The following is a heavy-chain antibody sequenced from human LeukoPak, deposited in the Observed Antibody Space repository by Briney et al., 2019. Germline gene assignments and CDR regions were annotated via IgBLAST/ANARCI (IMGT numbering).Heavy chain of an antibody. CDR2: IRYDGSNK. D-gene: IGHD3-3*01. J-gene: IGHJ4*02. CDR1: GFTFSSYG. CDR3: AKDLGFLEWLPKYYFDY. Sequence: PGGSLRLSCAASGFTFSSYGMHWVRQAPGKGLEWVAFIRYDGSNKYYADSVKGRFTISRDNSKNTLYLQMNSLRAEDTAVYYCAKDLGFLEWLPKYYFDYWGQGTLVTVSP. V-gene: IGHV3-30*02.